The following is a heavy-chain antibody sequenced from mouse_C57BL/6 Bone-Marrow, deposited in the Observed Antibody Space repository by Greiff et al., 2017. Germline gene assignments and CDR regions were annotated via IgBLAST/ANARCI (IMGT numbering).Heavy chain of an antibody. CDR2: IYPRSGNT. CDR3: ARSHYGSSLAWFAY. D-gene: IGHD1-1*01. J-gene: IGHJ3*01. V-gene: IGHV1-81*01. Sequence: VQLQQSGAELARPGASVKLSCKASGYTFTSYGISWVKQRTGQGLEWIGEIYPRSGNTYYNEKFKGKATLTADKSSSTAYMELRSLTSADSAVYFCARSHYGSSLAWFAYWGQGTLVTVSA. CDR1: GYTFTSYG.